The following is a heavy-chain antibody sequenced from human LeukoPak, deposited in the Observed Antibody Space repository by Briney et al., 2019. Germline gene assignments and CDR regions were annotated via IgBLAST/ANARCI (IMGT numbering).Heavy chain of an antibody. D-gene: IGHD5-18*01. CDR3: ARDLAYSRLDY. CDR1: GLTFGSSW. V-gene: IGHV3-7*01. Sequence: PGGSLRLSCAVSGLTFGSSWMYWVRQAPGKGLEWVASINPDRNKKYSADSVKGRFTISRDNAENSLYLQMNSLRVEDTAFYYCARDLAYSRLDYWGQGMLVTVSS. CDR2: INPDRNKK. J-gene: IGHJ4*02.